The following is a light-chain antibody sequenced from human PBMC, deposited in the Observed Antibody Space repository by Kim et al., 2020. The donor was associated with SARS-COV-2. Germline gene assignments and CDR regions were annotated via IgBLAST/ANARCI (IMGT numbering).Light chain of an antibody. J-gene: IGLJ3*02. CDR3: QAWDSSTV. CDR2: QDN. V-gene: IGLV3-1*01. CDR1: KLGDKY. Sequence: SYELTQPPSVSVSPGQTASITCSGDKLGDKYACWYQQKPGQSPVLVIYQDNKRPSGIPERFSGSNSGNTATLTISGTQAMDEADYYGQAWDSSTVFGGGTQLTVL.